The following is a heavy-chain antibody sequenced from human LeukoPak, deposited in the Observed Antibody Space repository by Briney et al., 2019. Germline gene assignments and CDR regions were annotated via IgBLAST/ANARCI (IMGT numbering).Heavy chain of an antibody. CDR1: GGSFSGYS. CDR2: IYHSGST. D-gene: IGHD2-2*01. CDR3: ARVGVVVPGWAFFDY. Sequence: PSETLSLTCAVYGGSFSGYSWSWIRQPPGKGLEWIGYIYHSGSTYYNPSLKSRVTISVDRSKNQFSLKLSSVTAADTAVYYCARVGVVVPGWAFFDYWGQGTLVTVSS. J-gene: IGHJ4*02. V-gene: IGHV4-30-2*01.